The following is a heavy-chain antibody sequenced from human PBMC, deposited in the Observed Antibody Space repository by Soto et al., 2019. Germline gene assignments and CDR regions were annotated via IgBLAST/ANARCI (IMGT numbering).Heavy chain of an antibody. V-gene: IGHV3-23*01. J-gene: IGHJ2*01. CDR1: GFTFTSYA. CDR3: AKRTTGWYFDL. CDR2: ISGSGGST. Sequence: EVQLLESGVGLVQPGGSLRLSCAASGFTFTSYAMNWVRQAPGKGLEWVSVISGSGGSTYYADSVKGRFTISRDNSKNKLYLQRNSLRAEDMAVYYCAKRTTGWYFDLWGRGTLVTVSS.